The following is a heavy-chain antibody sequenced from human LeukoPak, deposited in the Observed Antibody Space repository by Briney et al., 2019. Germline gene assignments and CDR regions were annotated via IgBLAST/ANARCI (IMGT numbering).Heavy chain of an antibody. CDR2: ISGSGGST. D-gene: IGHD5-18*01. J-gene: IGHJ4*02. CDR3: AKDQSHLGIQLWLRFDY. Sequence: GGSLRLSCAASGFTFSDYYMSWVRQAPGKGLEWVSAISGSGGSTYYADSVKGRFTISRDNSKNTLYLQMNSLRAEDTAVYYCAKDQSHLGIQLWLRFDYWGQGTLVTVSS. CDR1: GFTFSDYY. V-gene: IGHV3-23*01.